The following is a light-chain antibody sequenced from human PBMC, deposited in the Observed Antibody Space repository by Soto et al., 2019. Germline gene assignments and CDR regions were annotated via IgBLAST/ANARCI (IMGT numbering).Light chain of an antibody. J-gene: IGKJ1*01. Sequence: DIQMTHSPSTLSGSVGDRVTMTGRASQTISSWLAWYQQKPGKAPKLLIYKASTLKSGVPSRFSGSGSGTEFTLTISSLQPDDFATYYCQHYNSYSEAFGQGTKVDIK. CDR3: QHYNSYSEA. CDR2: KAS. CDR1: QTISSW. V-gene: IGKV1-5*03.